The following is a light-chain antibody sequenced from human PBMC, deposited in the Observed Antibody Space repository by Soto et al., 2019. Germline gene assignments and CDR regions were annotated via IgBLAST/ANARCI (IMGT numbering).Light chain of an antibody. CDR1: QTVTSTY. Sequence: DIVLTQSPVALSPSPAEIATHSWRASQTVTSTYLAWYQLKPGQAPRLLIYGASSRATGIPDRFSGSGSGTDFTLTISRLEPEDFAVYYCQQYGSSPITFGKGTRLEIK. J-gene: IGKJ5*01. V-gene: IGKV3-20*01. CDR3: QQYGSSPIT. CDR2: GAS.